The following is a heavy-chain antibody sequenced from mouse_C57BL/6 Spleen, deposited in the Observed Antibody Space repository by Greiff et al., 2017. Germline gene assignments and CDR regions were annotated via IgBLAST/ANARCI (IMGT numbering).Heavy chain of an antibody. J-gene: IGHJ2*01. Sequence: EVKLVESGGGLVKPGGSLKLSCAASGFTFSDYGMHWVRQAPEKGLEWVAYISSGSSTIYYADTVKGRFTISRDNAKNTLFLQMTSLRSEDTAMYYCARAGGSSGYSYYFDDWGQGTTLTVSS. CDR2: ISSGSSTI. CDR3: ARAGGSSGYSYYFDD. V-gene: IGHV5-17*01. CDR1: GFTFSDYG. D-gene: IGHD3-2*02.